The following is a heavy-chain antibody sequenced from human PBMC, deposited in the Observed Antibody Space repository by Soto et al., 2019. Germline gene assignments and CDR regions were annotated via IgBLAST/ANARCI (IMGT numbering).Heavy chain of an antibody. CDR2: IYYSGST. CDR3: ARLRRRVGWFDP. CDR1: GCSISSSSYY. Sequence: SETLSLTCTVSGCSISSSSYYWGWIRQPPGKGLEWIGSIYYSGSTYYNPSPKSRVTISVDTSKNQFSLKLSSVTAADTAVYYCARLRRRVGWFDPWGQGTLVTVSS. D-gene: IGHD2-15*01. V-gene: IGHV4-39*01. J-gene: IGHJ5*02.